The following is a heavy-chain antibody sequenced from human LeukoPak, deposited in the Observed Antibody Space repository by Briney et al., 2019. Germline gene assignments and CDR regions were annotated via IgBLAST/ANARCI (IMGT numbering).Heavy chain of an antibody. J-gene: IGHJ6*02. D-gene: IGHD1-26*01. CDR3: ARDSGGYSYGMDV. CDR2: TYYRSKWYN. V-gene: IGHV6-1*01. Sequence: SQTLSLTCAISGDSVSSNSAAWYWIRQSPSRGLEWLGRTYYRSKWYNDYAVSVKGRITINPDTAKNQFSLQLNSVTPEDTAVYYCARDSGGYSYGMDVWGQGTTVTVSS. CDR1: GDSVSSNSAA.